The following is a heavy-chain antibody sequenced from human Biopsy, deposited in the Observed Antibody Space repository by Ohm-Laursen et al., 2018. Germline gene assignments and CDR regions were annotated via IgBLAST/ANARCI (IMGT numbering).Heavy chain of an antibody. CDR3: ASVVLGPTNDAFDL. Sequence: SDTLSFTCTVSGGDINNYYWSWNRQPAGQGLDWIGRIYPGGSTNYNPSLKSRVTMSVDSSKKQLSLRLRSVTAADTAMYYCASVVLGPTNDAFDLWGQGTMVVVSS. V-gene: IGHV4-4*07. D-gene: IGHD3-22*01. CDR2: IYPGGST. CDR1: GGDINNYY. J-gene: IGHJ3*01.